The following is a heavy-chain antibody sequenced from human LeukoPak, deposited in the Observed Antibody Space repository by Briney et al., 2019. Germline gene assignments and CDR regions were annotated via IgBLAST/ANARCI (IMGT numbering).Heavy chain of an antibody. CDR3: ARDSAVDAFDI. V-gene: IGHV4-59*01. J-gene: IGHJ3*02. D-gene: IGHD3-10*01. CDR2: IYYSGST. Sequence: PSETLSLTCTVSGGSISSYYWSWIRQPPGKGLEWTGYIYYSGSTNYNPSLKSRVTISVDTSKNQFSLKLSSVTAADTAVYYCARDSAVDAFDIWGQGTMVTVSS. CDR1: GGSISSYY.